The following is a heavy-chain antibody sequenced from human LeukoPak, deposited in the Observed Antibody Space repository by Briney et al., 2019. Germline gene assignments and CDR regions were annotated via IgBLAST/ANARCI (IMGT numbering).Heavy chain of an antibody. CDR1: GFTFSSYW. J-gene: IGHJ3*02. CDR3: ARDWGYDFWSGYRQDDAFDI. Sequence: GGSLRLSCAASGFTFSSYWMHWVRQAPGKGLVWVSRIKYDGTTTGYADSVKGRFTISRDNAKNSLYLQMNSLRAEDTAVYYCARDWGYDFWSGYRQDDAFDIWGQGTMVTVSS. V-gene: IGHV3-74*01. D-gene: IGHD3-3*01. CDR2: IKYDGTTT.